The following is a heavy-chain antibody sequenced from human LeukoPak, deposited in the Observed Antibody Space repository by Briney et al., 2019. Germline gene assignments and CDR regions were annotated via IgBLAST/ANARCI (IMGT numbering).Heavy chain of an antibody. CDR1: GFTFSSYG. J-gene: IGHJ4*02. CDR2: IRYDGSNK. Sequence: GGSLRLSCAASGFTFSSYGMHWVRQAPGKGLEWVAFIRYDGSNKYYADSVKGRFTISRDNSKKTVYLQMSSLTIEDTAVYYCAKEPGEGGSAFDYWGQGTLVTVYS. V-gene: IGHV3-30*02. CDR3: AKEPGEGGSAFDY. D-gene: IGHD3-16*01.